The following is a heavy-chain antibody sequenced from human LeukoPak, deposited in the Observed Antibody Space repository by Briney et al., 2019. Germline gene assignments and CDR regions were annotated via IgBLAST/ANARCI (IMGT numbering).Heavy chain of an antibody. CDR3: AREGCTMSLYGMDV. CDR2: IYYSGST. J-gene: IGHJ6*02. D-gene: IGHD3-22*01. Sequence: SETLSLTCTVSGGSISSYYRSWIRQPPGKGLEWVGDIYYSGSTNYNPSLKGRFTMSVDKSKNEFSLKLSSVTAADTAVYGCAREGCTMSLYGMDVWGQGTTVTVCS. CDR1: GGSISSYY. V-gene: IGHV4-59*12.